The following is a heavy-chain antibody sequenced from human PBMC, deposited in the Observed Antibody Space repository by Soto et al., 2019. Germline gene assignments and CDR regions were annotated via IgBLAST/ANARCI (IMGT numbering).Heavy chain of an antibody. D-gene: IGHD1-7*01. J-gene: IGHJ4*02. Sequence: SEPLCVTCTVSSGSSGNGAYYWSWIRQHPGKGLEWIGYIYYSGSTYYNPSLKSRVTISVDTSKNQFSLKLSSVTAADTAVYYCARGTGTSFDYWGQGALVTVSS. CDR2: IYYSGST. CDR3: ARGTGTSFDY. V-gene: IGHV4-31*03. CDR1: SGSSGNGAYY.